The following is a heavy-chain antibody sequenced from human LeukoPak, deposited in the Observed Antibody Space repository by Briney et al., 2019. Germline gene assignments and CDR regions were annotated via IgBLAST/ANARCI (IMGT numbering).Heavy chain of an antibody. J-gene: IGHJ4*02. D-gene: IGHD5-18*01. CDR1: GFTFSSYS. V-gene: IGHV3-21*01. CDR2: ISSSSSYI. CDR3: ARVSMVTTRGYDY. Sequence: GGSLRLSCAASGFTFSSYSMNWVRQAPGKGLEWVSSISSSSSYIYYADSVKGRFTISRDNAKNSLYLQMNSLRAEDTAVYYCARVSMVTTRGYDYWGQGTLVTVSS.